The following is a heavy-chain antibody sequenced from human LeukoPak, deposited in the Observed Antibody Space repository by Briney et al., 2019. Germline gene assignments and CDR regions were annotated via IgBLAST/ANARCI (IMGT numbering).Heavy chain of an antibody. Sequence: PGGALRLSCAASLFTFRSYWMHWVRQAPGKGRVWVSRIDFDGSRISYADSVKGRFTISRGNAKNTLHLQINSPRAEDTAVYYCARDLAGARDYWGQGTLVTVSS. CDR3: ARDLAGARDY. CDR1: LFTFRSYW. D-gene: IGHD3-10*01. J-gene: IGHJ4*02. V-gene: IGHV3-74*01. CDR2: IDFDGSRI.